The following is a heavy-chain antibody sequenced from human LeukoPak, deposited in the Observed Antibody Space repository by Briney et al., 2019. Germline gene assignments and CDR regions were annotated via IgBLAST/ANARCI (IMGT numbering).Heavy chain of an antibody. CDR1: GGSISSYY. CDR2: IYTSGST. Sequence: SETLSLTCTVSGGSISSYYWSWIRQPAGKGLEWIGRIYTSGSTNYNPSLKSRVTMSVDTSKNQFSLKLSSVTAADTAVYYCARGRTVLRFLPPPGPEFRMLFDIWGQGTMVTVSS. J-gene: IGHJ3*02. V-gene: IGHV4-4*07. D-gene: IGHD3-3*01. CDR3: ARGRTVLRFLPPPGPEFRMLFDI.